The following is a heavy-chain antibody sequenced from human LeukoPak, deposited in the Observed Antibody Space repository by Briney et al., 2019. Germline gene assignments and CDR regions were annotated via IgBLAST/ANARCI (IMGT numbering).Heavy chain of an antibody. CDR1: GGSISSSSYY. CDR2: IYYSGST. V-gene: IGHV4-39*07. CDR3: ARVSGILTGNNWFDP. J-gene: IGHJ5*02. D-gene: IGHD3-9*01. Sequence: SETLSLTCTVSGGSISSSSYYWGWIRQPPGKGLEWIGSIYYSGSTYYNPSLKSRVTISVDTSKNQFSLKLSSVTAADTAVYYCARVSGILTGNNWFDPWGQGTLVTVSS.